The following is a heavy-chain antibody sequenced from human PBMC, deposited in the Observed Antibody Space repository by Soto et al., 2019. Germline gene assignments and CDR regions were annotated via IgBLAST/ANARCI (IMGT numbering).Heavy chain of an antibody. D-gene: IGHD6-13*01. V-gene: IGHV4-4*02. CDR2: IYHSGTT. J-gene: IGHJ4*02. Sequence: QVQLQESGPGLVKPSGTLSLTCAVSGASMSTTDWWSWVRPPPGKGLEWIGEIYHSGTTNYNPSLKSRLTMSVDKFKNHFSLTLTSVTAADTAVYYCAIPGAGDFDFWGQGTLVTVSS. CDR1: GASMSTTDW. CDR3: AIPGAGDFDF.